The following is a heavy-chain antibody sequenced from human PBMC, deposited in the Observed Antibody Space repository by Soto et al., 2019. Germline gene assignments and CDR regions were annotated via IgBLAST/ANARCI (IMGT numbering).Heavy chain of an antibody. CDR2: IYYSGST. D-gene: IGHD2-2*01. CDR1: GGSVSSGSYY. J-gene: IGHJ5*02. Sequence: PSETLSLTCTVSGGSVSSGSYYWSWIRQPPGKGLEWIGYIYYSGSTNYNPSLRSRVTISVDTSKNQFSLKLSSVTAADTAVYYCARDLGYCSSTSCPKTNWSPQRFDPWGQGTLVTVSS. CDR3: ARDLGYCSSTSCPKTNWSPQRFDP. V-gene: IGHV4-61*01.